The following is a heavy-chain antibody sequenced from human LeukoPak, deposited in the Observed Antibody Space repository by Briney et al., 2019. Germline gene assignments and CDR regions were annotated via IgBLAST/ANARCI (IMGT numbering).Heavy chain of an antibody. CDR1: GFTVSSNY. Sequence: GGSLRLSCAASGFTVSSNYMSWVRQAPGKGLEWVSVIYSGGSTYYADSVKGRFTISRDNSKNTLYLQMNSLRAEDTAVYYCAKGGYGSGSYFPPQPPDYWGQGTLVTVSS. D-gene: IGHD3-10*01. V-gene: IGHV3-53*01. CDR3: AKGGYGSGSYFPPQPPDY. J-gene: IGHJ4*02. CDR2: IYSGGST.